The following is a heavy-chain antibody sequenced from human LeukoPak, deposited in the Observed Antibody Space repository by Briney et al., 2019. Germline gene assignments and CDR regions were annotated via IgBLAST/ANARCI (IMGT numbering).Heavy chain of an antibody. V-gene: IGHV3-7*01. J-gene: IGHJ3*02. CDR3: ARLSSSWYHAFDI. CDR1: GFTFSSYW. Sequence: GGSLRLSCAASGFTFSSYWMSWVRQAPGKGLEWVANIKQDGSEEYYVDSVKGRFTISRDNAKNSLYLQMNSLRAEDTAVYYCARLSSSWYHAFDIWGQGTMVTVSS. D-gene: IGHD6-13*01. CDR2: IKQDGSEE.